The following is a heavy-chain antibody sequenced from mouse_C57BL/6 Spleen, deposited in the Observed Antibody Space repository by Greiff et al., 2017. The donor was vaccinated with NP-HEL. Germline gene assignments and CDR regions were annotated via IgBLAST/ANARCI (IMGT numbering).Heavy chain of an antibody. CDR1: GEDGRREG. D-gene: IGHD2-4*01. Sequence: VQLQQSGAELVKPGGSVKREGKAGGEDGRREGRKGGKKRGGQVLEWIGQIYPGDGDTNYNVPFQGKATLTADKSSSTAYMQLSSLTSEDSAVYFCAPYDYDGFAYWGQGTLVTVSA. CDR3: APYDYDGFAY. CDR2: IYPGDGDT. V-gene: IGHV1-80*01. J-gene: IGHJ3*01.